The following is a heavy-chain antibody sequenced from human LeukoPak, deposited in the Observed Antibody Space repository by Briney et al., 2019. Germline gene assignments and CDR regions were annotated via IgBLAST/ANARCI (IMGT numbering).Heavy chain of an antibody. V-gene: IGHV3-30*04. CDR2: ISYDGSNK. CDR1: GFTFSSYA. Sequence: GGSLRLSCAASGFTFSSYAMHWVRQAPGKGLEWVAVISYDGSNKYYADSVKGRFTISRDNSKNTLYLQMNSLGAEDTAVYYCARDSTKLRYYDFWCGPNAFDIWGQGTMVTVSS. CDR3: ARDSTKLRYYDFWCGPNAFDI. D-gene: IGHD3-3*01. J-gene: IGHJ3*02.